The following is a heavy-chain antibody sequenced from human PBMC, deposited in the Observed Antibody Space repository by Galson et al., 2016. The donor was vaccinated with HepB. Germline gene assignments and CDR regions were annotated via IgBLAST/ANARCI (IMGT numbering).Heavy chain of an antibody. CDR2: IWFDGNID. Sequence: SLRLSCAASGFSFSTYGMRWVRQAPGKGLEWVALIWFDGNIDNYADSVKGRFTISRDNFKSTLYLQMNSLTAEDTAVYYCARDGHFHHPDYWGQGTLVTVSS. CDR1: GFSFSTYG. CDR3: ARDGHFHHPDY. J-gene: IGHJ4*02. V-gene: IGHV3-33*01.